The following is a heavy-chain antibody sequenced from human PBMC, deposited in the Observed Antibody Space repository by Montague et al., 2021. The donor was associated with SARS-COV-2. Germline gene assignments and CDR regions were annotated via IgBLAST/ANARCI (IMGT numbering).Heavy chain of an antibody. CDR2: IYYSGST. CDR1: GDFISPYY. J-gene: IGHJ4*02. D-gene: IGHD2-21*01. CDR3: VRGAYGGGAPSDY. Sequence: SETLSLTCTVSGDFISPYYLNWIRQSPGKRPEWIGNIYYSGSTNYNPSLMSRVTISVDTSKSHVSLKLSSVTAADTAVYYCVRGAYGGGAPSDYWGQGALVTVSS. V-gene: IGHV4-59*01.